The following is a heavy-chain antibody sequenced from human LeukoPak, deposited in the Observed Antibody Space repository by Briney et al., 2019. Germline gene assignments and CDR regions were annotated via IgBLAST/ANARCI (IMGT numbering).Heavy chain of an antibody. D-gene: IGHD4-23*01. V-gene: IGHV3-21*01. CDR3: ARVYGGNSDDAFDI. J-gene: IGHJ3*02. CDR2: ISSSSSYI. Sequence: GGFLRLSCAASGFTFSTYSMSWVRQAPGKGLEWVSFISSSSSYIYYADSVKGRFTISRDNAKNSLYLQMNSLRAEDTAVYYCARVYGGNSDDAFDIWGQGTMVTVSS. CDR1: GFTFSTYS.